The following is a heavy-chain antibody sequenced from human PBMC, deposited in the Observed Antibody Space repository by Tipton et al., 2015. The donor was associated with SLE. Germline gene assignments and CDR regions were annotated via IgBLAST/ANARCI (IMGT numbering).Heavy chain of an antibody. CDR2: INHSGST. CDR3: ARPGRGYDAFDI. CDR1: GESFSGYY. V-gene: IGHV4-34*01. J-gene: IGHJ3*02. Sequence: TLSLTCAVYGESFSGYYWSWIRQPPGKGLEWIGEINHSGSTNYNPSLKSRVTISVDTSKNQFSLKLSSVTAADTAVYYCARPGRGYDAFDIWGRGTMVTVSS. D-gene: IGHD3-10*01.